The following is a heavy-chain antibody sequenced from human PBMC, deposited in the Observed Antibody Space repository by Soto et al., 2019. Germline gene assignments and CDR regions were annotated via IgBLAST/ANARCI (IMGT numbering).Heavy chain of an antibody. D-gene: IGHD3-16*02. CDR3: ARDAFMITFGGVIVENDAFDI. CDR1: GFTFSSYG. Sequence: GGSLRLSCAASGFTFSSYGMHWVRQAPGKGLEWVAVIWYDGSNKYYADSVKGRFTISRDNSKNTLYLQMNSLRAEDTAVYYCARDAFMITFGGVIVENDAFDIWGQGTMVTVSS. CDR2: IWYDGSNK. V-gene: IGHV3-33*01. J-gene: IGHJ3*02.